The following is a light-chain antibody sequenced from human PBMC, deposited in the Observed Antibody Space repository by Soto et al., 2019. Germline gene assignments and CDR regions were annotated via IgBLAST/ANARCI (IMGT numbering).Light chain of an antibody. V-gene: IGKV3-11*01. CDR2: DAS. J-gene: IGKJ3*01. Sequence: EIVLTQSPAILSLSPGERATLSCRASQSISNSLAWYQQKPGQAPSLLIFDASKRATGIPARFSGSGSGTDFTLTISRLEPEDSAVYYCQHYGSSFTFGPGTKVDIK. CDR1: QSISNS. CDR3: QHYGSSFT.